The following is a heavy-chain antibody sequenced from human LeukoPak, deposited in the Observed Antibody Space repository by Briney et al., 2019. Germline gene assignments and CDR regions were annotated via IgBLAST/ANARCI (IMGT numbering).Heavy chain of an antibody. CDR3: ARDRGIVVVPAAMVEGGWFDP. D-gene: IGHD2-2*01. V-gene: IGHV1-46*01. J-gene: IGHJ5*02. CDR2: INPSGGST. CDR1: GYTCTSYY. Sequence: ASVKVSCKASGYTCTSYYMHWVRQAPGQGLEWMGIINPSGGSTSYAQKFQGRVTMTRDTSTSTVYMELSSLRSEDTAVYYCARDRGIVVVPAAMVEGGWFDPWGQGTLVTVSS.